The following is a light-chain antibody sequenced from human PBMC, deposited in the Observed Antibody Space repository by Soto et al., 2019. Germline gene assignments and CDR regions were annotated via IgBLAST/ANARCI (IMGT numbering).Light chain of an antibody. CDR3: QQYHNLWT. CDR1: HYVYSN. V-gene: IGKV3-15*01. CDR2: RAS. J-gene: IGKJ1*01. Sequence: EIVMTQSPATLSVSPGERATLSSTASHYVYSNVAWFQQRPGQAPRLLIYRASTRATGTPARFSGSGSGTEFTLTITSLQSEDFALYYCQQYHNLWTFGRGTEVEIK.